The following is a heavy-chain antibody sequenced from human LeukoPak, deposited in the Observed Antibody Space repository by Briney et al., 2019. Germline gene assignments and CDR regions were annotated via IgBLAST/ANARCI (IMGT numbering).Heavy chain of an antibody. CDR1: GGSISSGSYY. CDR3: ARRGVNRDYYDSSGFLDY. J-gene: IGHJ4*02. V-gene: IGHV4-30-4*08. Sequence: PSETLSLTCTVSGGSISSGSYYWSWIRQPPGKGLEWIGYIYYSGSTYYNPSLKSRVTISVDTSKNQFSLKLSSVTAADTAVYYCARRGVNRDYYDSSGFLDYWGQGTLVTVSS. D-gene: IGHD3-22*01. CDR2: IYYSGST.